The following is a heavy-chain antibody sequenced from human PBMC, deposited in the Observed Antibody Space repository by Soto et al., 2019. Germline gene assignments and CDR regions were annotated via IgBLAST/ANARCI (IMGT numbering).Heavy chain of an antibody. CDR1: GGSINNNDYY. V-gene: IGHV4-30-4*01. J-gene: IGHJ2*01. CDR2: VYYSGSS. Sequence: QLQESGPGLVKPSQTLSLTCSVSGGSINNNDYYWSWIRQTPGKGLEWIGYVYYSGSSDYIPSLKSPLSMSIDKSKNQFHLKLNSVTAADTATYFCARMSYFYDKWYFDIWGRGTLVTVSS. D-gene: IGHD3-22*01. CDR3: ARMSYFYDKWYFDI.